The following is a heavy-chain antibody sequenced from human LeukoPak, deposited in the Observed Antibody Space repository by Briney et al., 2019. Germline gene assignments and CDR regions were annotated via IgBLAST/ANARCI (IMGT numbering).Heavy chain of an antibody. J-gene: IGHJ4*02. CDR1: GYTFVTYG. CDR2: ISPKSGHA. V-gene: IGHV1-18*01. D-gene: IGHD1-26*01. Sequence: ASVKVSCKTSGYTFVTYGISWVRQAPGQGLEWMGWISPKSGHANYAQKFRGRVTMTTDTATTTAYMELGSLRSDDTAVYYCARDRGVKGADTFDYWGQGTLVTVSS. CDR3: ARDRGVKGADTFDY.